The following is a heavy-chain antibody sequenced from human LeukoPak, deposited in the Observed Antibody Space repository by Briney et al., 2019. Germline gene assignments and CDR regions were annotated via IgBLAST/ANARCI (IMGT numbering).Heavy chain of an antibody. CDR1: GFTFSYHW. CDR3: TKGGHLDY. CDR2: INADGSEK. V-gene: IGHV3-7*01. D-gene: IGHD3-16*01. Sequence: GGSVRLSCVASGFTFSYHWMSSLRQATGKWLEWVDDINADGSEKHYLDSVKGRFTISRDNAKNSVYLQMNSLLVEERGTYYCTKGGHLDYWGQGNLVTVSS. J-gene: IGHJ4*02.